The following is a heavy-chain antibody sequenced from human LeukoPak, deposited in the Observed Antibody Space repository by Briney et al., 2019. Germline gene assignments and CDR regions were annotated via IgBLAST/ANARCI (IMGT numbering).Heavy chain of an antibody. CDR1: GFTFSSYS. D-gene: IGHD6-19*01. CDR3: ARVLPSYSSGWYNGWFDP. Sequence: GGSLRLSCAASGFTFSSYSMNWVRQAPGKGLEWVSSISSSSSYIYYADSVKGRFTISRDNAKNSLYLQMNSLRAEDTAVYYCARVLPSYSSGWYNGWFDPWGQGTLVTVSS. V-gene: IGHV3-21*01. CDR2: ISSSSSYI. J-gene: IGHJ5*02.